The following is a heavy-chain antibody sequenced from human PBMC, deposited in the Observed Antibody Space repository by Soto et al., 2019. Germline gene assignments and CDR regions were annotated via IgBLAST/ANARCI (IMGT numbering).Heavy chain of an antibody. Sequence: QVQLQESGPGLVKPSQTLSLTCTVSGSSISSGGYYWTWIRQHPGKGLEWIGYNYYSGITYYTPCLQGRVTISLATAKNQSALELSSVTAADPAGYYCARGSSIAGLYYGMDGWGQGTTVTVSS. CDR2: NYYSGIT. V-gene: IGHV4-31*03. D-gene: IGHD2-21*01. CDR1: GSSISSGGYY. CDR3: ARGSSIAGLYYGMDG. J-gene: IGHJ6*02.